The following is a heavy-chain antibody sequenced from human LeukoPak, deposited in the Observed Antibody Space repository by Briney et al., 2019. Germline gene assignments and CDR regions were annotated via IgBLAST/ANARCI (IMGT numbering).Heavy chain of an antibody. J-gene: IGHJ4*02. D-gene: IGHD5-12*01. Sequence: GSLRLSCAASGFSFSGFEMNWVRQSPGKGREWLSYIAPSSSPIYYADSVKGRFSISRDNAKNSLYLQMNSLRAEDTAVYYCARVQKSRKSVASAVDCWGQGTVVIVSS. CDR1: GFSFSGFE. CDR3: ARVQKSRKSVASAVDC. V-gene: IGHV3-48*03. CDR2: IAPSSSPI.